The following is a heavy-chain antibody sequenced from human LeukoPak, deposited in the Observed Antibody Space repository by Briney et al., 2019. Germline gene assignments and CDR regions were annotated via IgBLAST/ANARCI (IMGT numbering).Heavy chain of an antibody. CDR2: IYYTGNT. CDR3: ARLGSGYFFSWNDAFDI. J-gene: IGHJ3*02. Sequence: SETLSLTCTVSGDSITGYYWGWIRQPPGKGLEWIGNIYYTGNTYYNASLKSRVTMSVDTSKNQFSLKLNSVTAADTAVYYCARLGSGYFFSWNDAFDIWGQGTMVTVSS. CDR1: GDSITGYY. V-gene: IGHV4-39*07. D-gene: IGHD3-22*01.